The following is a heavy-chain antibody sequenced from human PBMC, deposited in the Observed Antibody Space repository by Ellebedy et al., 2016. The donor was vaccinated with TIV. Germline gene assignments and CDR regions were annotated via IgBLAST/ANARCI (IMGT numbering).Heavy chain of an antibody. V-gene: IGHV3-21*01. J-gene: IGHJ4*02. D-gene: IGHD2-15*01. CDR3: ASGFMYCSAKRCSTH. Sequence: PGGSLRLSCAASGFTFLSHTMNWVRQAPGKGLEWVSSIPTLGTYLYYADSVRGRFTISRNNAKNSLYLQMDSLRAEDTAVYYCASGFMYCSAKRCSTHWGQGTLVAVSS. CDR2: IPTLGTYL. CDR1: GFTFLSHT.